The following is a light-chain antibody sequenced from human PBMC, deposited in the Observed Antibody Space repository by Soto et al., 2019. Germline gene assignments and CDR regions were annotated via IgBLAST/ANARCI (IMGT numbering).Light chain of an antibody. CDR1: SSNIGAGYD. V-gene: IGLV1-40*01. Sequence: QDVVTQPPSVSGAPGQRVTISCTGSSSNIGAGYDVHWYQQLPGTAPKLLIYGNSNRPSGVPDRFSGSKSGTSASLAITGLQAEDEADYYCQSYDSSLSGFHVFGTGTKVTVL. CDR2: GNS. CDR3: QSYDSSLSGFHV. J-gene: IGLJ1*01.